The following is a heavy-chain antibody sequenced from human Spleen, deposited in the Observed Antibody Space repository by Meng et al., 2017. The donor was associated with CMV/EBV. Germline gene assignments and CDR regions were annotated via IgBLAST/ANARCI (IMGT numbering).Heavy chain of an antibody. J-gene: IGHJ2*01. CDR1: GFTFRNYA. CDR3: ARGDIVVVPAHWYFDL. Sequence: SGFTFRNYARYWVRQAPGKGLEWVAIISFDGSSKYYADSVKGRFTISRDNFKNTLYLQMNSLRIEDTAVYYCARGDIVVVPAHWYFDLWGRGTLVTVSS. V-gene: IGHV3-30*04. CDR2: ISFDGSSK. D-gene: IGHD2-2*01.